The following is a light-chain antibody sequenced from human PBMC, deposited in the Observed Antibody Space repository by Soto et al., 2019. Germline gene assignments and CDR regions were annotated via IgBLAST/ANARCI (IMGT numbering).Light chain of an antibody. Sequence: DIVMTQTPLSSPVTLGQPASISCRSSQSLVHSDGNTYLSWLQQRPGQPPRLLIYKISNRLYGVPDILSGSGAGTDFTLTISRVEDEDVGVYYCMQATQFPGTFGQGTKVEIK. CDR2: KIS. J-gene: IGKJ1*01. CDR1: QSLVHSDGNTY. V-gene: IGKV2-24*01. CDR3: MQATQFPGT.